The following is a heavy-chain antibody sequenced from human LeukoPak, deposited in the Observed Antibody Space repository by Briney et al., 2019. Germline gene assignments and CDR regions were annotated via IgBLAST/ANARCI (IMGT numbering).Heavy chain of an antibody. V-gene: IGHV3-74*01. CDR1: GFTFSSYW. CDR3: AKDRTYYYDSGGYYSDY. Sequence: GGSLRLSCAASGFTFSSYWMHWVRQAPGKGLVWVSRINNDESHTTYADSVKGRFTISRDNSKNTLYLQMNSLRAEDTAVYYCAKDRTYYYDSGGYYSDYWGQGTLVTVSS. D-gene: IGHD3-22*01. CDR2: INNDESHT. J-gene: IGHJ4*02.